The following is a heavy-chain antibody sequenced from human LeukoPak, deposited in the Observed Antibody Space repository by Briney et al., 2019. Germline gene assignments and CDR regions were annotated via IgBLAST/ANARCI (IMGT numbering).Heavy chain of an antibody. CDR3: AREVRFMITFGGVIESLPDV. V-gene: IGHV4-31*03. D-gene: IGHD3-16*02. CDR2: IYYSGST. CDR1: GGSISSGGYY. J-gene: IGHJ6*04. Sequence: PSQTLSLTCTVSGGSISSGGYYWSWIRQHPGKGLEWIGYIYYSGSTYYNPSLKSRVTISVDTSKNQFSLKLSSVTAADTAVYYCAREVRFMITFGGVIESLPDVWGKGTTVTVSS.